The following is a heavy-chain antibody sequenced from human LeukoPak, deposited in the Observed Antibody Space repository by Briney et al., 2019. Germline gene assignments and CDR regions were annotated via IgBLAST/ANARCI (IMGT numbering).Heavy chain of an antibody. J-gene: IGHJ4*02. D-gene: IGHD1-7*01. V-gene: IGHV1-69*02. CDR3: ASIPDNWNYQPFFDY. Sequence: PGASVKVSCKASGGTFSSYTISWVRQAPGQGLEWMGRIIPILGIANYAQKFQGRVTITADKSTSTAYMELSSLRSEDTAVYYCASIPDNWNYQPFFDYWGQGTLVTVSS. CDR1: GGTFSSYT. CDR2: IIPILGIA.